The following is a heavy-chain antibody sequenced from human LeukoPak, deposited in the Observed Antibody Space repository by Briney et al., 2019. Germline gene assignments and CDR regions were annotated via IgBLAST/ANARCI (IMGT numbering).Heavy chain of an antibody. J-gene: IGHJ4*02. Sequence: GGSLRLSCAASGFTFDDHAMHWVRQAPGKGLEWVSGISWNSGSIGYADSVKGRFTISRDNAKNSLYLQMNSLRAEDMALYYCARGRLRAAADYWGQGTLVTVSS. D-gene: IGHD6-13*01. CDR2: ISWNSGSI. CDR3: ARGRLRAAADY. CDR1: GFTFDDHA. V-gene: IGHV3-9*03.